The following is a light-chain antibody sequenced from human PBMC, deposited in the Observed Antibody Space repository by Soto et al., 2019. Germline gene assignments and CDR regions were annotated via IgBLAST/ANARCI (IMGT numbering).Light chain of an antibody. V-gene: IGKV1-5*01. Sequence: DIQMTQSPSTLSASVGDRVTITCRASQSISSWLAWYQQKPGKAPKLLIYDASSLESGVPSRFSGSGSGTEFTFTISNLQPEDFATYYCQQSYFILGTFGRGTKVDI. J-gene: IGKJ1*01. CDR3: QQSYFILGT. CDR2: DAS. CDR1: QSISSW.